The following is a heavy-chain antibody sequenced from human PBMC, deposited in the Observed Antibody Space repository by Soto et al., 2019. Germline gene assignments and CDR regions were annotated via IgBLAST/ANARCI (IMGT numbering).Heavy chain of an antibody. CDR2: ISYDGSNK. V-gene: IGHV3-30*18. CDR1: GFTFSSYG. CDR3: AKDNKQWLLHYYYGMDV. Sequence: PGGSLRLSCAASGFTFSSYGMHWVRQAPGKGLEWVAVISYDGSNKYYADSVKGRFTISRDNSKNTLYLQMNSLRAEDTAVYYCAKDNKQWLLHYYYGMDVWGQGTTVTVSS. J-gene: IGHJ6*02. D-gene: IGHD6-19*01.